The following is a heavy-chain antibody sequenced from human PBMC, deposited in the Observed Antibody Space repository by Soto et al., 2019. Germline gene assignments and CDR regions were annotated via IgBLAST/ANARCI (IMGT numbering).Heavy chain of an antibody. Sequence: QVQLVESGGGLVKPGGSLRLSCAASGFTFSDYYMSWILQAPGQGLEWISYISSSSTYTKYEDSVKGRFTISRDNAQNPLSLQMNSLRSEDTAVYYCSRTLAVATPFDYWGQVPLVTVSS. CDR3: SRTLAVATPFDY. J-gene: IGHJ4*02. CDR1: GFTFSDYY. D-gene: IGHD6-19*01. CDR2: ISSSSTYT. V-gene: IGHV3-11*05.